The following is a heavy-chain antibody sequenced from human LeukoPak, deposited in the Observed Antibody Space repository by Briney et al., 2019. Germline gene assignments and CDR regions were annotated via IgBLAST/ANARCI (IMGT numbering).Heavy chain of an antibody. V-gene: IGHV3-7*01. D-gene: IGHD1-20*01. CDR2: IKRDGSEQ. CDR1: GFTFSIYS. Sequence: GGSLRLSCAASGFTFSIYSMSWIRQAPGKGLEWVANIKRDGSEQYFVDSVKGRFTISRDNAKNSLYLQMNSLRAEDTALYYCARKITGNWFDPWGQGTLVTVSS. CDR3: ARKITGNWFDP. J-gene: IGHJ5*02.